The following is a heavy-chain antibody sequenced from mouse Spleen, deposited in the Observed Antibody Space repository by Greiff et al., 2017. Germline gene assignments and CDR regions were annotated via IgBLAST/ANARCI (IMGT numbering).Heavy chain of an antibody. D-gene: IGHD1-2*01. J-gene: IGHJ3*01. CDR3: ARNSLLHGFFAY. Sequence: EVMLVESGGGLVQPGGSRKLSCAASGFTFSSFGMHWVRQAPEKGLEWVAYISSGSSTIYYADTVKGRFTISRDNPKNTLFLQMTSLRSEDTAMYYCARNSLLHGFFAYWGQGTLVTVSA. V-gene: IGHV5-17*02. CDR2: ISSGSSTI. CDR1: GFTFSSFG.